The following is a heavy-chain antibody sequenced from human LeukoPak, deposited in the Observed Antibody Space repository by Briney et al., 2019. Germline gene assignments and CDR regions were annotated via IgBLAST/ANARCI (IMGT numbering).Heavy chain of an antibody. V-gene: IGHV3-74*01. CDR3: SRGVGATDS. CDR2: ITSDGSST. J-gene: IGHJ4*02. Sequence: PGGSLRLSCTASGFTFSSYWMHWVRKAPGKGLEWVSRITSDGSSTSYADSVKGRFTISRDNAKNTLYLKMNSLRAEDTAVYYCSRGVGATDSWGQGTLVTVSS. D-gene: IGHD1-26*01. CDR1: GFTFSSYW.